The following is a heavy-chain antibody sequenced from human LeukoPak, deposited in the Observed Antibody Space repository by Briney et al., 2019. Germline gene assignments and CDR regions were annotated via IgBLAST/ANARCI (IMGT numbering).Heavy chain of an antibody. Sequence: ASVKVSCKASGYTFTSYGISWVRQAPGQGLEWMGWISAYNGNTNYAQKLQCRVTMTTHTSTSTAYMEVRSLRSDDTAVYYCARDVVTIFGVATDAFDIWGQGTMVTVSS. CDR1: GYTFTSYG. D-gene: IGHD3-3*01. J-gene: IGHJ3*02. V-gene: IGHV1-18*01. CDR3: ARDVVTIFGVATDAFDI. CDR2: ISAYNGNT.